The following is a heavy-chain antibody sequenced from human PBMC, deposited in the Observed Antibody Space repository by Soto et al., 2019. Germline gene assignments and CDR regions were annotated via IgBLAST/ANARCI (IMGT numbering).Heavy chain of an antibody. D-gene: IGHD2-2*01. CDR1: GFTFNDAW. V-gene: IGHV3-15*01. Sequence: LRLSCAASGFTFNDAWMTWVRQAPGKGLEWVGRIKTKTDGGTTDYAAPVKGRFTISRDDSKNTVYLQMNSLKIEDTGVYYCTTERCTGTNCYVKNAFDSWGQGTMVTVSS. CDR3: TTERCTGTNCYVKNAFDS. CDR2: IKTKTDGGTT. J-gene: IGHJ3*02.